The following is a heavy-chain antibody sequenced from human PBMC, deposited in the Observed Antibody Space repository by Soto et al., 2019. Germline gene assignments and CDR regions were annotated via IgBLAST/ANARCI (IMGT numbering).Heavy chain of an antibody. CDR1: GFTFSSYA. J-gene: IGHJ3*02. Sequence: GALRLSCAASGFTFSSYAMSWVRQAPGKGLEWVSAISGSGGSTYYADSVKGRFTISRDNSKNTLYLQMNSLRAEDTAVNFWAEGNWGASPTDAFDIWGQGTMVTVSS. CDR3: AEGNWGASPTDAFDI. CDR2: ISGSGGST. D-gene: IGHD3-16*01. V-gene: IGHV3-23*01.